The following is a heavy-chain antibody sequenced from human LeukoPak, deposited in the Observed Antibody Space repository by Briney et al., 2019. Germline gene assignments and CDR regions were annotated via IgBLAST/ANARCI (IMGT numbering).Heavy chain of an antibody. D-gene: IGHD6-19*01. CDR2: IYYSGST. Sequence: PSETLSLTCTVSGGSISSGSDYWGWIRQPPGKGLEWIGTIYYSGSTYYNPSLKSRVTISVDTSKNQFSLKLSSVTAADTAVYYCARYEVGLQWLVPDWFDPWGQGTLVTVSS. J-gene: IGHJ5*02. V-gene: IGHV4-39*01. CDR3: ARYEVGLQWLVPDWFDP. CDR1: GGSISSGSDY.